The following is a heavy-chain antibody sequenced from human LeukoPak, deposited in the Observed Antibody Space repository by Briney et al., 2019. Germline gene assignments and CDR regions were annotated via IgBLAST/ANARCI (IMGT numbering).Heavy chain of an antibody. CDR2: INHSGST. CDR3: AREARPLDY. J-gene: IGHJ4*02. CDR1: GFTFSSYA. Sequence: GSLRLSCAASGFTFSSYAMCCVRQPPRKGLEWIGEINHSGSTNYNPSLKSRVTISVDTSKNQFSLKLSSVTAADTAVYYCAREARPLDYWGQGTLVTVSS. V-gene: IGHV4-34*01. D-gene: IGHD6-6*01.